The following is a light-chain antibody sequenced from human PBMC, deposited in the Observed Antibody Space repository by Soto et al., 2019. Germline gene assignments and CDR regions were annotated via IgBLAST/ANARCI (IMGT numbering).Light chain of an antibody. Sequence: QSALTQPPSASGSPGQSVTISCTGTSSDVCAYNYVSWYQQHAGKAPILVIYEVTKRPSGFPDRFSGSKSANTASLTVSGLQAEDEADYYCSSFAASNTWVFGGGTKLTVL. CDR2: EVT. CDR3: SSFAASNTWV. V-gene: IGLV2-8*01. J-gene: IGLJ3*02. CDR1: SSDVCAYNY.